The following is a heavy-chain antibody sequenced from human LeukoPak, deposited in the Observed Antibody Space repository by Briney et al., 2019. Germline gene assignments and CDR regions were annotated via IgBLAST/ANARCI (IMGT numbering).Heavy chain of an antibody. V-gene: IGHV3-30*18. D-gene: IGHD2-15*01. Sequence: GGSLRLSRAASGFTFSSYGMHWVRQAPGKGLEWVAGISYDGSVEYYAGSVKGRFTISRDNSKNTLYLPMNRLRAEDTAVYYCAKGVSYCSGGSCHSSGAFDIWGQGTMVTVSS. CDR2: ISYDGSVE. CDR3: AKGVSYCSGGSCHSSGAFDI. J-gene: IGHJ3*02. CDR1: GFTFSSYG.